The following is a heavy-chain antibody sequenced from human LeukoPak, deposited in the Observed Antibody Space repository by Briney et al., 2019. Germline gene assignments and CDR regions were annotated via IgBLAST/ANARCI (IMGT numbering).Heavy chain of an antibody. CDR2: LYHSGST. Sequence: SETLSLTCAVSGGSISSGDYSWSWIRQPPGKGLEWIGYLYHSGSTYYNPSLKSRVTISVDRSKNQFSLKLSSVTAADTAVYYCARSSSRWLARFDYWGQGTLVTVSS. CDR3: ARSSSRWLARFDY. D-gene: IGHD6-19*01. CDR1: GGSISSGDYS. V-gene: IGHV4-30-2*01. J-gene: IGHJ4*02.